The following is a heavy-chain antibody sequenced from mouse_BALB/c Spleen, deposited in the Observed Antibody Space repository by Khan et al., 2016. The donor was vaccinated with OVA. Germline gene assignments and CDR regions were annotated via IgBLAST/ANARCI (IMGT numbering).Heavy chain of an antibody. V-gene: IGHV1-54*01. J-gene: IGHJ2*01. CDR3: AREWGKGSFDY. CDR2: MNPGSGGT. D-gene: IGHD3-3*01. Sequence: QVRLQQSGGELARPGTSVKVSCKASGYAFTNYLIEWVKQRPGQGLEWIGVMNPGSGGTNYNEKFKGKAILTADKSSTTAYMQLSSLTSDDSAVYCCAREWGKGSFDYWGQGTTLTVSS. CDR1: GYAFTNYL.